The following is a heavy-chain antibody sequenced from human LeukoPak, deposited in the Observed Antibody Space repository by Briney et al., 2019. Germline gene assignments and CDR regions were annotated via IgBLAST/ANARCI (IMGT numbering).Heavy chain of an antibody. V-gene: IGHV3-13*01. J-gene: IGHJ4*02. CDR3: ARGDSSGYQRNTKLDY. CDR1: GFTFSSYD. Sequence: GGSLRLSCAASGFTFSSYDMHWVRHTTGKGLEWVSAIGTAGDTYYSGSVKGRFTISRENAKNALYLQMNSLRAGDTAVYYCARGDSSGYQRNTKLDYWGQGTLVTVSS. CDR2: IGTAGDT. D-gene: IGHD3-22*01.